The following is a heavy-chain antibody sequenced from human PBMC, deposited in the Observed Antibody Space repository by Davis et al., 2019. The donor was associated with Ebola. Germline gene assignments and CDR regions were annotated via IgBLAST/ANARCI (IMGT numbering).Heavy chain of an antibody. CDR3: ARRVGRAALDY. D-gene: IGHD6-6*01. J-gene: IGHJ4*02. CDR1: GGSVGSSSYY. Sequence: MPSETLSLTCTVSGGSVGSSSYYWSWIRQPPGKGLEWIGEINHSGSTNYNPSLKSRATISVDTSKNQFSLRLRSETAADTAVYYCARRVGRAALDYWGQGTLVTVSS. CDR2: INHSGST. V-gene: IGHV4-39*07.